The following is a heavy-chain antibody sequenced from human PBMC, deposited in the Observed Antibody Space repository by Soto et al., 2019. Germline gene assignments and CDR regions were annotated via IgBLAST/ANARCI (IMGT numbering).Heavy chain of an antibody. V-gene: IGHV4-30-2*01. D-gene: IGHD3-10*01. CDR3: ARGRVVRGCYYWFDP. Sequence: SQTMSRTCAASGGSISSGGYSWSWIRKPSGKGLEWIGYIYHSGRTDYNPSLKSLVTRSVDRSKNQFSRKLSSVTAADTAVYYCARGRVVRGCYYWFDPWGQGTLATVSS. CDR1: GGSISSGGYS. J-gene: IGHJ5*02. CDR2: IYHSGRT.